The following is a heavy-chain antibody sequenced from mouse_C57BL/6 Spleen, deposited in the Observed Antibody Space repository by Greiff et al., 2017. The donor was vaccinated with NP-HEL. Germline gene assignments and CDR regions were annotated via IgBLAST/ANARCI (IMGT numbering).Heavy chain of an antibody. Sequence: EVQLQQSGPVLVKPGASVKMSCKASGYTFTDYYMNWVKQSHGKSLEWIGVINPYNGGTSYNQKFKGKATLTVDKSSSTAYMELNSLTSEDSAVYYCARGDWANYFDYWGQGTTLTVSS. V-gene: IGHV1-19*01. D-gene: IGHD4-1*01. CDR2: INPYNGGT. J-gene: IGHJ2*01. CDR1: GYTFTDYY. CDR3: ARGDWANYFDY.